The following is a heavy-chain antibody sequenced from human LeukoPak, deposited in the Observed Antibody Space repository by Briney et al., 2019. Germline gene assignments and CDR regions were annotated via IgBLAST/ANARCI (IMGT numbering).Heavy chain of an antibody. Sequence: GGSLRLSCAASGFTFSTYWMHWVRQPPGKGLVWVSRINSDGSSTNYADSVKGRFTVSRDNAKNTLYLQMNSLRAEDTAVYYCARDGLELDAFDIWGQGTMVTVSS. D-gene: IGHD1-7*01. J-gene: IGHJ3*02. CDR3: ARDGLELDAFDI. CDR1: GFTFSTYW. CDR2: INSDGSST. V-gene: IGHV3-74*01.